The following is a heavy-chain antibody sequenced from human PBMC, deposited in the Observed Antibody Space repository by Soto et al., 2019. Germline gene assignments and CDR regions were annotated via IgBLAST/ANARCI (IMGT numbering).Heavy chain of an antibody. J-gene: IGHJ6*02. CDR1: GYTFTSYG. CDR3: AREGYCISTSCRHYDYYGMDV. V-gene: IGHV1-18*01. D-gene: IGHD2-2*01. CDR2: ISAYNGNT. Sequence: QVQLVQSGAEVKKPGASVKVSCKASGYTFTSYGISWVRQAPGQGLEWMGWISAYNGNTNYAQKLQGKVTVTTDTPTSTAYMELRRLRSDDTAVYYCAREGYCISTSCRHYDYYGMDVWGQGTTVNVSS.